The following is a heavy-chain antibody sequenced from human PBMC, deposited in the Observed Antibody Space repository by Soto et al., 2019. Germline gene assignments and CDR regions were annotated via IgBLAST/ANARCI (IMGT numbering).Heavy chain of an antibody. CDR2: IIPIFGTA. V-gene: IGHV1-69*13. CDR3: ARDRLSSSWGPNYYYYGMDV. Sequence: SVKVSCKASGYTFTSYGISWVRQAPGQGLEWMGGIIPIFGTANYAQKFQGRVTITADESTSTAYMELSSLRSEDTAVYYCARDRLSSSWGPNYYYYGMDVWGQGTTVTVSS. J-gene: IGHJ6*02. CDR1: GYTFTSYG. D-gene: IGHD6-13*01.